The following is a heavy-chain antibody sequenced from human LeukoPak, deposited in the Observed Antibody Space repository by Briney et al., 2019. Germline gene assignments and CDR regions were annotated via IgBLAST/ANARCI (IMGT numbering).Heavy chain of an antibody. V-gene: IGHV1-18*01. Sequence: ASVKVSCKASGYTFTSSGISWVRQAPGQGLEWMGWISAYNGNTNYAQKLQGRVTMTTDTSTSTAYMELRSLRSDDTAVYYCARELFECSGGSCYSDYWGQGTLVTVSS. J-gene: IGHJ4*02. CDR3: ARELFECSGGSCYSDY. CDR1: GYTFTSSG. CDR2: ISAYNGNT. D-gene: IGHD2-15*01.